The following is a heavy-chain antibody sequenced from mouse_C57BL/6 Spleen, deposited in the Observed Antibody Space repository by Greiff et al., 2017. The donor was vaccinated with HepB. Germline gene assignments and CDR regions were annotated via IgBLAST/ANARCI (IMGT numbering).Heavy chain of an antibody. V-gene: IGHV1-61*01. J-gene: IGHJ1*03. CDR2: IYPSDSET. CDR3: AGAGSTHCYLVV. CDR1: GYTFTSYW. Sequence: QVQLKQPGAELVRPGSSVKLSCKASGYTFTSYWMDWVKQRPGQGLEWIGNIYPSDSETHYNQKFKDKATLTVDKSSSTAYMQLSSLTSEDSAVYYGAGAGSTHCYLVVGGTGTTVTVPS. D-gene: IGHD1-1*01.